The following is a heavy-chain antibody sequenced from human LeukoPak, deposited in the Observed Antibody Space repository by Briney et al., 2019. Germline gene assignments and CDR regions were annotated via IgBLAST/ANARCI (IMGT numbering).Heavy chain of an antibody. CDR1: GFTFSSYA. CDR2: ISYDGSNK. V-gene: IGHV3-30-3*01. D-gene: IGHD3-3*01. Sequence: GGSLRLSCAASGFTFSSYAMHWVRQAPGKGLEWVAVISYDGSNKYYADSVKGRFTISRDNSKNTLYLQMNSLRAEDTAVYYCARRKSDFWSGYGMDVWGQGTTVTVSS. CDR3: ARRKSDFWSGYGMDV. J-gene: IGHJ6*02.